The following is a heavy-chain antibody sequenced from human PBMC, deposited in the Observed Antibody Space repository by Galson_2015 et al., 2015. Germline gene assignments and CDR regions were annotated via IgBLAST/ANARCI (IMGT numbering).Heavy chain of an antibody. D-gene: IGHD6-19*01. CDR2: IYPGESDT. J-gene: IGHJ5*02. CDR1: GYSFTSYW. Sequence: QSGAAVKKPGESLKISCKGSGYSFTSYWIGWVRQMPGKGLEWMGIIYPGESDTRYSPSFQGQVTISADKSISTAYLQWSSLKASDTAMYYCARIAVAGTGANWFDPWGQGTLVTVSS. V-gene: IGHV5-51*01. CDR3: ARIAVAGTGANWFDP.